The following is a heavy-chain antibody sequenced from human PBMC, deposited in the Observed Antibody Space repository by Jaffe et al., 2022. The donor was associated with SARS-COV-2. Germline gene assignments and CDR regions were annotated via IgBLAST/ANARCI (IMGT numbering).Heavy chain of an antibody. CDR3: ARGNQLLRFLEWLGDGMDV. CDR1: GFTFSSYG. J-gene: IGHJ6*02. Sequence: QVQLVESGGGVVQPGRSLRLSCAASGFTFSSYGMHWVRQAPGKGLEWVAVIWYDGSNKYYADSVKGRFTISRDNSKNTLYLQMNSLRAEDTAVYYCARGNQLLRFLEWLGDGMDVWGQGTTVTVSS. D-gene: IGHD3-3*01. CDR2: IWYDGSNK. V-gene: IGHV3-33*01.